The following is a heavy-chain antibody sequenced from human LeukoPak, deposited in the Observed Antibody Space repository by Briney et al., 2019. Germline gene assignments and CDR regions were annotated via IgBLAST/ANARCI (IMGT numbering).Heavy chain of an antibody. J-gene: IGHJ4*02. V-gene: IGHV3-66*01. D-gene: IGHD6-19*01. CDR3: ARDSSGCDY. CDR1: GFIVSSDY. Sequence: TGGSLRLSCAASGFIVSSDYMSWVRQAPGKGLEWVSVIYRDGSTFYADSVKGRFTISRDNSKNTLYLQMNSLRAEDTAVYYCARDSSGCDYWGQGTLVTVSS. CDR2: IYRDGST.